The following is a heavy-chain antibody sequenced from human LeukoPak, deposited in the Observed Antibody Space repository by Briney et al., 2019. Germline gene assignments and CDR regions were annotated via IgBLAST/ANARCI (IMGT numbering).Heavy chain of an antibody. J-gene: IGHJ4*02. V-gene: IGHV3-30*02. D-gene: IGHD2-2*01. CDR3: ARDGCSSTSCYDY. CDR2: IRYDGSNK. CDR1: GFTFSSYG. Sequence: PGGSLRLSCAASGFTFSSYGMHWVRQAPGKGLEWVAFIRYDGSNKYYADSVKGRFTISRDNSKNTLYLQMNSLRAEDTAVYYCARDGCSSTSCYDYWGQGTLVTVSS.